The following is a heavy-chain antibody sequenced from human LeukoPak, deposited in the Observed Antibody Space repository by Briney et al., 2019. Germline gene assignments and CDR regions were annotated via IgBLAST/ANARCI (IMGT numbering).Heavy chain of an antibody. J-gene: IGHJ6*03. CDR2: NYYSGST. CDR3: ARDPWSYYYMDV. D-gene: IGHD2-8*01. CDR1: GGSISSYY. Sequence: SETMSLTCTVSGGSISSYYWSWIRQPPGKGLEWIGYNYYSGSTNYNPSLKSRVTISVDTSKNQFSLKLSSVTAADTAVCYCARDPWSYYYMDVWGKGTTVTVSS. V-gene: IGHV4-59*01.